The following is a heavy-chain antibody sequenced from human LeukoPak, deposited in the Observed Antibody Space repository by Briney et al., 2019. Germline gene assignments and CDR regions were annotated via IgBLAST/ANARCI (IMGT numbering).Heavy chain of an antibody. Sequence: SETLSLTCADYGGSFSGYYWSWIRQPPGKGLEWIGEINHSGSTNYNPSLKSRVTISVDTSKNQFSLKLSSVTAADTAVYYCARALYDFWSGYYTDWGQGTLVTVSS. CDR3: ARALYDFWSGYYTD. CDR1: GGSFSGYY. J-gene: IGHJ4*02. CDR2: INHSGST. V-gene: IGHV4-34*01. D-gene: IGHD3-3*01.